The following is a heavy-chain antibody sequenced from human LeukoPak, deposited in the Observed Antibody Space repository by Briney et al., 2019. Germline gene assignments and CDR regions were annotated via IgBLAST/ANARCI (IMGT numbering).Heavy chain of an antibody. J-gene: IGHJ4*02. CDR2: IIPILGIA. D-gene: IGHD6-19*01. Sequence: SVKVSCKASGGTFSSYAISWVRQAPGQGLEWMGRIIPILGIANYAQKFQGRVTITADKSTSTAYMELSSLRSEDTAVYYCARRGYSSGWAIDYWGQGALVTVSS. CDR3: ARRGYSSGWAIDY. V-gene: IGHV1-69*04. CDR1: GGTFSSYA.